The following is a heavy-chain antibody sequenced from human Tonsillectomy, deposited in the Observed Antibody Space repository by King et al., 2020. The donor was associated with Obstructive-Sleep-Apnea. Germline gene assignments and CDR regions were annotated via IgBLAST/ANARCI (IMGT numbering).Heavy chain of an antibody. V-gene: IGHV4-38-2*02. J-gene: IGHJ4*02. CDR2: IYDSGST. CDR1: GYSISSGYY. CDR3: ARGGTAMVPFDY. D-gene: IGHD5-18*01. Sequence: QLQESGPGLVKPSETLSLTCTVSGYSISSGYYWGWIRQPPGKGLEWIGSIYDSGSTYYNSSFRSRVSISVDTSTNQFSLRLSSVTAADTAVYYCARGGTAMVPFDYWGQGTLVTVSS.